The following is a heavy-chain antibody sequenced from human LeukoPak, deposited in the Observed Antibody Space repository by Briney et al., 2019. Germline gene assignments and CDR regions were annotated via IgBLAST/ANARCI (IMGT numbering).Heavy chain of an antibody. V-gene: IGHV4-34*01. CDR3: AGIYKYYYDSSCRSNRAEYFQH. D-gene: IGHD3-22*01. Sequence: PSETLSVTCADYGESFSDYYWSWIRQPPGKGLEWIGEINHTGNSNYNPSLKSRVTISIDTSKNQFSLKLSSVTAADTAVYYCAGIYKYYYDSSCRSNRAEYFQHWGQGTLVTVSS. J-gene: IGHJ1*01. CDR2: INHTGNS. CDR1: GESFSDYY.